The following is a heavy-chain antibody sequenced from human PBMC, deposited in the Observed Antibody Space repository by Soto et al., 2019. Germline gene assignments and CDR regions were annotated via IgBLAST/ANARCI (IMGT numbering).Heavy chain of an antibody. CDR2: ISGSVGST. Sequence: EVQLLESGGGLVQPGGSLRLSCAASGFTFSSYAMSWVRQAPGKGLELVSTISGSVGSTYYADSVKGRFTISRDRSKNTLYLQMNSLRAEDTAVYYCAKGAAGGFYNALDYWGQGTLVTVSS. CDR3: AKGAAGGFYNALDY. V-gene: IGHV3-23*01. D-gene: IGHD1-1*01. J-gene: IGHJ4*02. CDR1: GFTFSSYA.